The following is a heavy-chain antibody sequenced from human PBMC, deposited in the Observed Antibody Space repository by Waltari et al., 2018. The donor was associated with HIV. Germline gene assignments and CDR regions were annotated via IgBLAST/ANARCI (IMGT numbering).Heavy chain of an antibody. CDR1: GFIFTNYA. Sequence: EVQLLESGGGLVQPGGSLRLSCAASGFIFTNYAMTWVRQAPGKGLEWVASMSDSGGYPYYADSLKGRFTISRDSSKNTVYLQMKSLRAEDTAIYDCAKNENYCSSTNCYAADFWGQGTLVTVSS. CDR2: MSDSGGYP. CDR3: AKNENYCSSTNCYAADF. J-gene: IGHJ4*02. D-gene: IGHD2-2*01. V-gene: IGHV3-23*01.